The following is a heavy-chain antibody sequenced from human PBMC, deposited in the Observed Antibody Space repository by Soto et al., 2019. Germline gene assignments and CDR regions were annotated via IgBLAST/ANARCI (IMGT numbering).Heavy chain of an antibody. Sequence: ASVKVSCKASGYTFTSYAMHWVRQAPGQRLEWMGWINAGNGNTKYSQKFQGRVTITRDTSAGTAYMELSSLRSEDTAVYYCARVWESWYSHPLDAFDIWGQGTMVTVSS. V-gene: IGHV1-3*01. D-gene: IGHD3-16*01. J-gene: IGHJ3*02. CDR2: INAGNGNT. CDR3: ARVWESWYSHPLDAFDI. CDR1: GYTFTSYA.